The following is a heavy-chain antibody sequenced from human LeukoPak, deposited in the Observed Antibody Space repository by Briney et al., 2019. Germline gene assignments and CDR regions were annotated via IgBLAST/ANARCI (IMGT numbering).Heavy chain of an antibody. Sequence: WASVKVSCKASGGTFSSYAISWVRQAPGQGLEWMGWINPNSGGTNYAQKFQGRVTMTRDTSFTTAYMDLNTLRFDDTAMYYCARGLRKSSIPVGRDWFDPWGQGTLVTVSS. J-gene: IGHJ5*02. V-gene: IGHV1-2*02. CDR1: GGTFSSYA. CDR2: INPNSGGT. CDR3: ARGLRKSSIPVGRDWFDP. D-gene: IGHD6-19*01.